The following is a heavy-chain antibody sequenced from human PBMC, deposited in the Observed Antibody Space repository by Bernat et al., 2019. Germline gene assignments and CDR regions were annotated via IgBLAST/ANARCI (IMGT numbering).Heavy chain of an antibody. J-gene: IGHJ4*02. D-gene: IGHD2-15*01. CDR2: IRSKAYGGTT. CDR1: GFTFGDYA. Sequence: EVQLVESGGGLVQPGRSPRLSCTASGFTFGDYAMSWFRQAPGKGLEWVGFIRSKAYGGTTEYAASVKGRFTISRDDSKSIAYLQMNSLKTEDTAVYYCTREGCSGGSCYFYFDYWGQGTLVTVSS. V-gene: IGHV3-49*03. CDR3: TREGCSGGSCYFYFDY.